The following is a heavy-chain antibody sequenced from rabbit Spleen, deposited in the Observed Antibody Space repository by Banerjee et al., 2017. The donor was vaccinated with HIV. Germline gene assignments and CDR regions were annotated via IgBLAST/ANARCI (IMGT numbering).Heavy chain of an antibody. CDR3: ARDNGSGDYIDVYFDL. D-gene: IGHD1-1*01. CDR1: GFSLSGGYD. CDR2: IYTGNGKT. J-gene: IGHJ4*01. Sequence: QQQLEESGGGLVKPGGTLTLTCKVSGFSLSGGYDMCWVRQAPGRGLEWMACIYTGNGKTYYASWAKGRFTISKSSSTTVTLQMTSLTAADTATYFCARDNGSGDYIDVYFDLWGPGTLVTVS. V-gene: IGHV1S45*01.